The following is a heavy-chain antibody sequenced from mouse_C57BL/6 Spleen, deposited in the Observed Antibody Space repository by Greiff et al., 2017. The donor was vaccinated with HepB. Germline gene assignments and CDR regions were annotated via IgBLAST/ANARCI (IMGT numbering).Heavy chain of an antibody. D-gene: IGHD1-1*01. J-gene: IGHJ2*01. CDR1: GYTFTSYW. Sequence: VQLQQSGAELVKPGASVKLSCKASGYTFTSYWMHWVKQRPGQGLEWIGMIHPNSGSTNYNEKFKSKATLTVDKSSSTAYMQLSSLTSEDSAVYYCARVGIYYYGSSYDWGQGTTLTVSS. V-gene: IGHV1-64*01. CDR2: IHPNSGST. CDR3: ARVGIYYYGSSYD.